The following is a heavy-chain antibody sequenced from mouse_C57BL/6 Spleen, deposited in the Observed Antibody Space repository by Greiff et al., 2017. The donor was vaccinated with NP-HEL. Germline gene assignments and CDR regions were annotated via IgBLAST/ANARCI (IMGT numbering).Heavy chain of an antibody. CDR2: ISSGGSYT. D-gene: IGHD2-4*01. CDR1: GFTFSSYG. V-gene: IGHV5-6*01. Sequence: EVQLVESGGDLVKPGGSLKLSCAASGFTFSSYGMSWVRQTPDKRLEWVATISSGGSYTYYPDSVKGRFTISRDNAKNTLYLQMSSLKSEDTAMYYCARLYYDYDDGSWFAYWGQGTLVTVSA. J-gene: IGHJ3*01. CDR3: ARLYYDYDDGSWFAY.